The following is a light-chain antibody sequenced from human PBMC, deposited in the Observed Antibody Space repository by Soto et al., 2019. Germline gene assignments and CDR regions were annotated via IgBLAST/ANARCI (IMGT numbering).Light chain of an antibody. CDR3: MQGTPRPPT. V-gene: IGKV2-30*01. CDR2: KVS. CDR1: QGLVFGDGHTY. J-gene: IGKJ4*01. Sequence: DVVMTQSPLSLPVTLGQPASFSCRSSQGLVFGDGHTYLHWFQQRPGQSPRRLIYKVSNRDSGVPDRFRGSGSGTNFTLTISRVESEDVGVYYCMQGTPRPPTFGGGNTGEIK.